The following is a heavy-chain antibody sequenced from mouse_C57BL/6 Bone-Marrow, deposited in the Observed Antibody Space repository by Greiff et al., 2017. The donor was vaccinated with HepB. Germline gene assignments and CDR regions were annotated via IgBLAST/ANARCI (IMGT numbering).Heavy chain of an antibody. V-gene: IGHV1-78*01. J-gene: IGHJ2*01. D-gene: IGHD2-4*01. Sequence: VKLMESDAELVKPGASVKISCKVSGYTFTDHTIHWMKQRPEQGLEWIGYIYPRDGSTKYNEKFKGKATLTADKSSSTAYMQLNSLTSEDSAVYFCARRVYYDYDVFFDYWGQGTTLTVSS. CDR3: ARRVYYDYDVFFDY. CDR1: GYTFTDHT. CDR2: IYPRDGST.